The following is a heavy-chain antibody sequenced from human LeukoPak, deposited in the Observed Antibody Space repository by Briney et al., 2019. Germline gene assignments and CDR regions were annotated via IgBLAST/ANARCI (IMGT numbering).Heavy chain of an antibody. CDR2: INHSGST. J-gene: IGHJ4*02. Sequence: PSETLSLTCAVYGGSFSGYYWSWIRQPPGKGLEWIGEINHSGSTNYNPSLKSRVTISVDTSKNQFSLKLSSVTAADTAVYYCARVVRRQGVDYWGQGTLVTVSS. V-gene: IGHV4-34*01. D-gene: IGHD6-6*01. CDR3: ARVVRRQGVDY. CDR1: GGSFSGYY.